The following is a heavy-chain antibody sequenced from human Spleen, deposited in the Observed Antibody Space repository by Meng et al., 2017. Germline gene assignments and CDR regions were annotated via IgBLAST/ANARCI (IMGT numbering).Heavy chain of an antibody. CDR2: IHYSGST. CDR3: ARDQYEYYDSSGPGAFDI. Sequence: GSLRLSCTVSGGSVSSSYYYWNWIRQPPGKGLEWIGCIHYSGSTNYNTSLKSRLTTSVDTSKNQFSLKLSSVTAADTAVYYCARDQYEYYDSSGPGAFDIWGQGTMVTVSS. V-gene: IGHV4-61*01. CDR1: GGSVSSSYYY. J-gene: IGHJ3*02. D-gene: IGHD3-22*01.